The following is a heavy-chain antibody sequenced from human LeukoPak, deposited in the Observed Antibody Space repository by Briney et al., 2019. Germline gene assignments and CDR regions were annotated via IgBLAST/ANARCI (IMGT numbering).Heavy chain of an antibody. Sequence: SETLSLXCAVSGYSISSGYYWGWIPQPPGKGLEWIGSIYHSGSTYYNPSLKSRVTISVDTSENQFSLKLSSVTAADTAVYYCARVIGYCSSTSCYWFDPWGQGTLVTVSS. CDR2: IYHSGST. D-gene: IGHD2-2*01. V-gene: IGHV4-38-2*01. J-gene: IGHJ5*02. CDR1: GYSISSGYY. CDR3: ARVIGYCSSTSCYWFDP.